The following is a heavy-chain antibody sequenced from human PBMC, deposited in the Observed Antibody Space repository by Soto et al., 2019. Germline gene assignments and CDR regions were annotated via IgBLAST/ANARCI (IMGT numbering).Heavy chain of an antibody. Sequence: SGGSLRLSCAASGFTFSSYEMNWFRQAPGKGLEWVSYISSSGSTIYYADSVKGRFTISRDNAKNSLYLQMNSLRAEDTAVYYCARGSRYYYFDYWGQGTLVTVSS. CDR3: ARGSRYYYFDY. J-gene: IGHJ4*01. CDR2: ISSSGSTI. D-gene: IGHD2-15*01. CDR1: GFTFSSYE. V-gene: IGHV3-48*03.